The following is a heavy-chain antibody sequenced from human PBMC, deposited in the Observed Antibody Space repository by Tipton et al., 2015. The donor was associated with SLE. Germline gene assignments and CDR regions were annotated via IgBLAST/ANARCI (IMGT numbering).Heavy chain of an antibody. D-gene: IGHD2-15*01. CDR2: INTDGTTT. CDR3: AKPTCSDGTCYPGGY. CDR1: GFTFSDFW. Sequence: SLRLSCAASGFTFSDFWMHWVRQAPGKGLVWVSNINTDGTTTNYADSVRGRFTISRDNAKNTLYLQMNGLRAEDTAVYYCAKPTCSDGTCYPGGYWGQGTLVTVSS. J-gene: IGHJ4*02. V-gene: IGHV3-74*01.